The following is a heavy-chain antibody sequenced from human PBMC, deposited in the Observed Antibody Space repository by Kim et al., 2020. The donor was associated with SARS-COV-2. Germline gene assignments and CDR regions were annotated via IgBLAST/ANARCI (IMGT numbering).Heavy chain of an antibody. D-gene: IGHD1-26*01. CDR3: ASLGAGNPRPYYYYGMDV. J-gene: IGHJ6*02. Sequence: KGRVTISRDNAKNSLYLQMNSLRAEDTAVYYCASLGAGNPRPYYYYGMDVWGQGTTVTVSS. V-gene: IGHV3-48*03.